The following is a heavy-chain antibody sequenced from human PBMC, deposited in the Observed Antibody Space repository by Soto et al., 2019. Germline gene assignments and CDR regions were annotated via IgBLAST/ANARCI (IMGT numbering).Heavy chain of an antibody. V-gene: IGHV4-31*03. CDR3: ARDKSSGIAAAGYYYGMDV. CDR2: IYYSGST. J-gene: IGHJ6*02. Sequence: PSETLSLTCSVSGVAMTYGGYSWSWIRQHPGKGLEWIGYIYYSGSTYYNPSLKSRVTISVDTSKNQFSLKLSSVTAADTAVYYCARDKSSGIAAAGYYYGMDVWGQGTTVTVSS. D-gene: IGHD6-13*01. CDR1: GVAMTYGGYS.